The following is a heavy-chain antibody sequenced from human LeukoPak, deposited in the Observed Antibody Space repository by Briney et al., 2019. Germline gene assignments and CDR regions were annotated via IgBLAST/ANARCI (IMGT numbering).Heavy chain of an antibody. CDR3: ARRRGYSYGYYFDY. Sequence: GGTLRLSCAASGFTFSSYGMSWVRQAPGKGLEWVSAISGSGGSTYYADSVKGRFTISRDNSKNTLYLQMNSLRAEDTAVYYCARRRGYSYGYYFDYWGQGTLVTVSS. V-gene: IGHV3-23*01. D-gene: IGHD5-18*01. CDR2: ISGSGGST. J-gene: IGHJ4*02. CDR1: GFTFSSYG.